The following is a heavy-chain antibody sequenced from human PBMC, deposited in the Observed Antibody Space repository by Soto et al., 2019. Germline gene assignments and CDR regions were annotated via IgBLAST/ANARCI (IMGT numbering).Heavy chain of an antibody. CDR1: GDSITSYH. CDR3: ARDRHSVGKSGNIYYYGMAV. D-gene: IGHD2-15*01. Sequence: QLQLQESGPGLVKPSETLSLTCTVSGDSITSYHWSWIRQPPGKGLEWIGYIHYSGNTNYNPSLKSRVTISVDTSKNQFSLEVRSMSAADTAVYYCARDRHSVGKSGNIYYYGMAVWGQGTTVTVSS. CDR2: IHYSGNT. J-gene: IGHJ6*02. V-gene: IGHV4-59*01.